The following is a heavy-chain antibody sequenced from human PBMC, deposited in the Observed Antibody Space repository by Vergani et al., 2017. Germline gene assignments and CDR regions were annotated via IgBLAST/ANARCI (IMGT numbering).Heavy chain of an antibody. V-gene: IGHV3-48*04. Sequence: EVQLVESGGGLVQPGGSLRLSCAASGFTFSSYSMNWVRQAPGKGLEWVSYIRSSSSTIYYADSVKRGFTISRDNPKNTLYLQMNSLRAEETAVYDCARAGSVSYYNVYNWNDLYGMDVWGQGTTVTVSS. CDR2: IRSSSSTI. J-gene: IGHJ6*02. CDR3: ARAGSVSYYNVYNWNDLYGMDV. D-gene: IGHD3-10*01. CDR1: GFTFSSYS.